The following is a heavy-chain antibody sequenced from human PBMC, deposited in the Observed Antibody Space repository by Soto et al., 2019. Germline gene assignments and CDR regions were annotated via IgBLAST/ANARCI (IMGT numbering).Heavy chain of an antibody. D-gene: IGHD3-22*01. V-gene: IGHV4-59*01. CDR2: IYYSGST. CDR3: ARDSGTYYYDSSGYYDPSAFDI. CDR1: GGSISSYY. J-gene: IGHJ3*02. Sequence: SETLSLTCTVSGGSISSYYWSWIRQPPGKGLEWIGYIYYSGSTNYNPSLKSRVTISVDTSKNQFSLKLSSVTAADTAVYYCARDSGTYYYDSSGYYDPSAFDIWCQGTMVTVSS.